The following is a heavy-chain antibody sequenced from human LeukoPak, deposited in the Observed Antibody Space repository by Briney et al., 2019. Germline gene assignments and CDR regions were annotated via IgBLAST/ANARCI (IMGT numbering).Heavy chain of an antibody. J-gene: IGHJ4*02. CDR3: ARGLKAARPAHPFDY. CDR2: INHSGST. V-gene: IGHV4-34*01. D-gene: IGHD6-6*01. CDR1: GGSFSGYY. Sequence: SETLSLTCAVYGGSFSGYYWNWIRQPPGKGLEWIGEINHSGSTNYNPSLKSRVTISVDTSKNQFSLKLSSVTAADTAVYYCARGLKAARPAHPFDYWGQGTLVTVSS.